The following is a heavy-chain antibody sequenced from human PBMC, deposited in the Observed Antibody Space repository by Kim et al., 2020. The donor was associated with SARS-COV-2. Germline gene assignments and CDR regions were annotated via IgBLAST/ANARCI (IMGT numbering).Heavy chain of an antibody. J-gene: IGHJ5*02. CDR2: INHSGST. CDR1: GGSFSGYY. Sequence: SETLSLTCAVYGGSFSGYYLSWIRQPPGKGLEWIGEINHSGSTNYNPSLKSRVTISVDTSQNQFSLKLSSVTAADTAVYYCARGRVVVVVKGRWVYPWGQGTLVTVSS. V-gene: IGHV4-34*01. CDR3: ARGRVVVVVKGRWVYP. D-gene: IGHD2-15*01.